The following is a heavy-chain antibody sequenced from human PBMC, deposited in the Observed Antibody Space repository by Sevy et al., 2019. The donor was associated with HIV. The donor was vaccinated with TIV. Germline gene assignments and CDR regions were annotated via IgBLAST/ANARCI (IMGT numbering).Heavy chain of an antibody. D-gene: IGHD3-3*01. CDR2: IIPIFGTA. CDR1: GGTFSSYA. Sequence: ASVKVSCKASGGTFSSYAISWVRQAPGQGLEWMGGIIPIFGTANYAQKFQGRVTITADESTSTAYMELSSLRSEDTAVYYCASAGDFWSGYYADYYYYGMDVWGQGTTVTVSS. J-gene: IGHJ6*02. CDR3: ASAGDFWSGYYADYYYYGMDV. V-gene: IGHV1-69*13.